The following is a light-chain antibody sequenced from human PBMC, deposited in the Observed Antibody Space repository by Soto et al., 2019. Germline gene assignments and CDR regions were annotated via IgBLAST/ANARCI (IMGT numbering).Light chain of an antibody. V-gene: IGKV3-15*01. CDR3: QQYNNWPYT. J-gene: IGKJ2*01. CDR1: QSVSSN. CDR2: GAY. Sequence: EIVXTQSPATLSVSPGEGATLSCRASQSVSSNLAWYQQKPGQAPRLLIYGAYIRATGIPARISGSGSGTEFTLTISSLQSEDFAVYYCQQYNNWPYTFGQGTKLEIK.